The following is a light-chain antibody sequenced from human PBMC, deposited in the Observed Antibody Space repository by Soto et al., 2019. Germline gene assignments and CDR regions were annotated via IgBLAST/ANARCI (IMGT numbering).Light chain of an antibody. CDR3: QQYNSYST. CDR2: DAS. V-gene: IGKV1-5*01. Sequence: DIHMTQSPSTLSTSVLDRVSITCRASQSISNWLAWYQQKPGKAPKLLIYDASSLESGVPSRFSGGGFGTEFTLTISSLQPDDFGTYYCQQYNSYSTFGQGTKVDIK. J-gene: IGKJ1*01. CDR1: QSISNW.